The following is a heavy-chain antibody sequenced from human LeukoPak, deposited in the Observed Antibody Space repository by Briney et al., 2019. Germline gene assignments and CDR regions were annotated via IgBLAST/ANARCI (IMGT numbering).Heavy chain of an antibody. Sequence: GGSLRLSCAASGLTVSSNCMSWVRQAPGKGLEWVSGISGSGGSTYYANSVKGRFTISRDNSKNTLYLQMNSLRAEDTAVYYCARDSSSWYDLFYYYYMDVWGKGTTVTISS. V-gene: IGHV3-23*01. D-gene: IGHD6-13*01. J-gene: IGHJ6*03. CDR2: ISGSGGST. CDR1: GLTVSSNC. CDR3: ARDSSSWYDLFYYYYMDV.